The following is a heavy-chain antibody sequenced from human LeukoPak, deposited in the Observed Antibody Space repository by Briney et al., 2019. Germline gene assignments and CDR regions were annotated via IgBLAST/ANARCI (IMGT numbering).Heavy chain of an antibody. V-gene: IGHV4-34*01. J-gene: IGHJ4*02. CDR3: ARGRSGHFIDY. CDR2: INHSGST. D-gene: IGHD3-10*01. CDR1: GGSFSGYY. Sequence: PSETPSLTCAVYGGSFSGYYWSWIRQPPGKGLEWIGEINHSGSTNYNPSLKSRVTISVDTSKNQFSLKLSSVTAADTAVYYCARGRSGHFIDYWGQGTLVTVSS.